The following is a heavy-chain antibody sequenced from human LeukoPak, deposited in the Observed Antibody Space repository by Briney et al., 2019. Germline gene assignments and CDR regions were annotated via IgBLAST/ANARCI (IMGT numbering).Heavy chain of an antibody. CDR1: GFTFSSYW. CDR3: VRVVSTNWFDP. D-gene: IGHD2/OR15-2a*01. CDR2: VNTAGSGT. V-gene: IGHV3-74*01. J-gene: IGHJ5*02. Sequence: LGGSLRLSCAASGFTFSSYWMHWVRQAPGKGLVWVSRVNTAGSGTTYADSVKGRFTISRDNAKNTLYLQMNSLRAEDTAVYYCVRVVSTNWFDPWGQGTLVTVSS.